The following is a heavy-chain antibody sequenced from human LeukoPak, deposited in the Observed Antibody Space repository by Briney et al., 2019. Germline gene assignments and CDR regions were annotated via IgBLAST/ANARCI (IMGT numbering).Heavy chain of an antibody. J-gene: IGHJ4*02. CDR2: INPNSGGT. CDR1: GYTFTGYY. V-gene: IGHV1-2*02. Sequence: ASVKVSCKASGYTFTGYYMHWVRQAPGQGLEWMGWINPNSGGTNYAQKFQGRVTMTRDTSISTAYMELSRLRSDDTAVYYCARELLGVWLDRRFDYWGQGTLVTVSS. D-gene: IGHD5-18*01. CDR3: ARELLGVWLDRRFDY.